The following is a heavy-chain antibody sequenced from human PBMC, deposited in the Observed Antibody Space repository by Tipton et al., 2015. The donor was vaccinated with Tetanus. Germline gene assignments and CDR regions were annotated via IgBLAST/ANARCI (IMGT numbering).Heavy chain of an antibody. CDR3: AGFYYYDSSASGDALDI. CDR2: IYYSGST. Sequence: TLSLTCTVSGGSISSYYWSWIRQPPGKGLEWIGYIYYSGSTNYNPSLKSRVTISVDTSKNQFSLKLSSVTAADTAVYYCAGFYYYDSSASGDALDIWGQGTMVTVSS. D-gene: IGHD3-22*01. CDR1: GGSISSYY. J-gene: IGHJ3*02. V-gene: IGHV4-59*01.